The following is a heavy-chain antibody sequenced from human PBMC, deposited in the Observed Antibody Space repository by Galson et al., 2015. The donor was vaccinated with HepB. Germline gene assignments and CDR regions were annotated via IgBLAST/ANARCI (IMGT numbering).Heavy chain of an antibody. CDR2: IFYSGSS. CDR3: ARDLGNGGMDV. D-gene: IGHD1-1*01. CDR1: GGSISSGYY. V-gene: IGHV4-31*03. J-gene: IGHJ6*02. Sequence: TLSLTCTVSGGSISSGYYWNWVRQHPGKGLEWIGYIFYSGSSYYNPSLKSRVAMSVNTSENQFSLRLSSVTAADTAMYYCARDLGNGGMDVWGQGTTVTVSS.